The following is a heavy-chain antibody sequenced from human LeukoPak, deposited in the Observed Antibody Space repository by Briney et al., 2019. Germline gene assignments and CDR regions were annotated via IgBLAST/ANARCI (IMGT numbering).Heavy chain of an antibody. J-gene: IGHJ5*02. CDR2: IIPIFGTA. Sequence: ASVKVSCKASGGTFSSYAISWVRQAPGQGLEWMGGIIPIFGTANYAQKFQGRVTITTGESTSTAYMELSSLRSEDTAVYYCARGDCSGGSCYHLHNWFDPWGQGTLVTVSS. CDR3: ARGDCSGGSCYHLHNWFDP. CDR1: GGTFSSYA. V-gene: IGHV1-69*05. D-gene: IGHD2-15*01.